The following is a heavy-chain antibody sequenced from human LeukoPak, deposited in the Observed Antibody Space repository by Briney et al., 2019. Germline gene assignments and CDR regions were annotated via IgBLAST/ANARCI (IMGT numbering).Heavy chain of an antibody. D-gene: IGHD2-15*01. V-gene: IGHV3-20*04. CDR2: ITWNGEII. Sequence: GGSLRLSCEAYGFTFNDYGMSWVRQAPGQGPEWVSGITWNGEIIDYAASVKGRFTISRDNAKNSLYLRMNSLGDEDTALYYCARGGGSIRHSYYYYVDVWGKGTTVTVSS. CDR3: ARGGGSIRHSYYYYVDV. J-gene: IGHJ6*03. CDR1: GFTFNDYG.